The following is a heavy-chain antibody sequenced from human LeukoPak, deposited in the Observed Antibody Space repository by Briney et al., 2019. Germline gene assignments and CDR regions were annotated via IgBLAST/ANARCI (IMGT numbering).Heavy chain of an antibody. V-gene: IGHV3-23*01. CDR1: RFTFSGFA. CDR3: AKTMGAIDHDF. Sequence: GGSLRLSCAASRFTFSGFAMSWVRQAPGRGLEWVSTITDSGFSTHYADSVKGRSTISRDSSKNTLYLQMNNLRVEDTALYYCAKTMGAIDHDFWGQGTLVTVSS. D-gene: IGHD1-26*01. CDR2: ITDSGFST. J-gene: IGHJ4*02.